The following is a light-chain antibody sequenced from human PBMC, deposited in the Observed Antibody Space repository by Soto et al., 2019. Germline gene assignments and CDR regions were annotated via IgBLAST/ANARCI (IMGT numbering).Light chain of an antibody. CDR1: SSDVGGYNY. Sequence: QSVLTQPASVSGSPGQSITISCTGTSSDVGGYNYVSWYQQYPGKAPKLMIYDVSNRPSGVSNRFSGSKSGNTASLTISGLQAEDEADYYCSSYTSSSPHVFGTGTKLTVL. CDR2: DVS. J-gene: IGLJ1*01. V-gene: IGLV2-14*01. CDR3: SSYTSSSPHV.